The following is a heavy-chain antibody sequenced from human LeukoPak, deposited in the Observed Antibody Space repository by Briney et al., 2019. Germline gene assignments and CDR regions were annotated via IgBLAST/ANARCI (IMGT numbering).Heavy chain of an antibody. V-gene: IGHV3-30*02. Sequence: GGSLRLSCAASGFTFSSYWMSWVRQAPGKGLEWVAFIRFDGSSKYFADSVKGRFIISRDNFQNTLILQMNNLKVEDTAVYYCAKVRVDTAMVDAFDIWGQGTRVVVSS. D-gene: IGHD5-18*01. CDR1: GFTFSSYW. CDR2: IRFDGSSK. J-gene: IGHJ3*02. CDR3: AKVRVDTAMVDAFDI.